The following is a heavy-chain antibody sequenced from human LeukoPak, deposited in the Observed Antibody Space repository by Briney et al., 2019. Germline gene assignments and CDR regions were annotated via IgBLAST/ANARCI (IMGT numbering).Heavy chain of an antibody. D-gene: IGHD2-15*01. J-gene: IGHJ4*02. CDR3: ARDLSTYYCIDY. Sequence: AGGSLRLSCAASGFTFSSYAMHWVRQAPGKGLEWVAIISYDGSNKYYADSVKGRFTISRDNSKNMVYLQMNSLRAEDTAVYHCARDLSTYYCIDYWGQGTLVTVSS. CDR1: GFTFSSYA. V-gene: IGHV3-30-3*01. CDR2: ISYDGSNK.